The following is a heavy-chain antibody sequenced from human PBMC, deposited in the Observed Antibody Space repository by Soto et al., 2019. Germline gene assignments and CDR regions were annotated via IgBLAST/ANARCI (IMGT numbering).Heavy chain of an antibody. CDR1: GGSVSSGSYY. Sequence: SETLSLTCTVSGGSVSSGSYYWCWIRHPPGKGLEWIGYIYYSGSTNYNPSLKSRVTISVDTSKNQFSLKLSSVTAADTAVYYCARDTRRYGDYPDYYYYGMDVWGQGTTVTVSS. J-gene: IGHJ6*02. CDR2: IYYSGST. CDR3: ARDTRRYGDYPDYYYYGMDV. V-gene: IGHV4-61*01. D-gene: IGHD4-17*01.